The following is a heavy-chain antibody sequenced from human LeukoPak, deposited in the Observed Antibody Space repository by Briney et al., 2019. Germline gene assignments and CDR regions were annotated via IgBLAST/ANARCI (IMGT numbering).Heavy chain of an antibody. CDR3: ARDLDEDY. D-gene: IGHD1-1*01. V-gene: IGHV3-30-3*01. CDR1: GFTFSSYA. J-gene: IGHJ4*02. CDR2: ISYDGSNK. Sequence: GGSLRLSCAASGFTFSSYAMHWVRQAPGKGLEWVAVISYDGSNKYYADSVKGRFTISRDNSKNTLYLQMNSLRAEDTAVYYCARDLDEDYWGQGTLVTVSS.